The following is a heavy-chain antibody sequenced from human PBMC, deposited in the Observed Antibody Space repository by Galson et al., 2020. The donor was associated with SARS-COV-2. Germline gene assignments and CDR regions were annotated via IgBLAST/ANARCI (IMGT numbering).Heavy chain of an antibody. CDR1: GFTFSTYA. J-gene: IGHJ4*02. CDR2: IGGRGNT. V-gene: IGHV3-23*01. CDR3: AKTPYYYVLGSSYFDY. D-gene: IGHD3-10*01. Sequence: GESLKISCAASGFTFSTYAMTWVRQAPGKGLEWVSGIGGRGNTYYADSVKGRFTISRDNSKDTLYLQMNNVRAEDTAVYYCAKTPYYYVLGSSYFDYWGQGTLVTVSS.